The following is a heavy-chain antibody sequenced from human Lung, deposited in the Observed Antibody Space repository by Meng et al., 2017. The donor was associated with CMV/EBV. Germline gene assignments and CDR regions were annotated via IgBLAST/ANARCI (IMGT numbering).Heavy chain of an antibody. CDR3: ARGQWHSLDY. V-gene: IGHV3-30-3*01. Sequence: QVQVVEAGGGVVQPGRSLRLSCAASGFTFSSYAMHWVRQAPGKGLEWVAVISYDGSNKYYADSVKGRFTISRDNSKNTLYLQMNSLRAEDTAVYYCARGQWHSLDYWGQGTLVTVSS. CDR1: GFTFSSYA. CDR2: ISYDGSNK. J-gene: IGHJ4*02. D-gene: IGHD6-19*01.